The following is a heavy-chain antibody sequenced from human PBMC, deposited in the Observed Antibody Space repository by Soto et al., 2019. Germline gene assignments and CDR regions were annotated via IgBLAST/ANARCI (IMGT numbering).Heavy chain of an antibody. CDR2: IKQDGSEK. V-gene: IGHV3-7*05. J-gene: IGHJ5*02. D-gene: IGHD5-18*01. Sequence: RVRQEPGKGLEWVANIKQDGSEKYYVDSVKGRFTISRDNAKNSLYLQMNSLRAEDTAVYYCAREVLYSYSPWFDPWGQGTLVTVSS. CDR3: AREVLYSYSPWFDP.